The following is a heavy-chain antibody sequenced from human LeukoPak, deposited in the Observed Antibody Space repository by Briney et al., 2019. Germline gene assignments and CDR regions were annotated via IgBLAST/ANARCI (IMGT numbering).Heavy chain of an antibody. CDR1: GYSFTSYW. V-gene: IGHV5-51*01. J-gene: IGHJ6*03. Sequence: GESLKISCKGSGYSFTSYWIGWVRQMPGKGLEWMGIIYPGDSDTRYSPSFQGQVTISADKSISTAYLQWSSLKASDTAMYYCARLGYDSSGYYVADYYYYMDVWGKGTTVTVFS. CDR3: ARLGYDSSGYYVADYYYYMDV. D-gene: IGHD3-22*01. CDR2: IYPGDSDT.